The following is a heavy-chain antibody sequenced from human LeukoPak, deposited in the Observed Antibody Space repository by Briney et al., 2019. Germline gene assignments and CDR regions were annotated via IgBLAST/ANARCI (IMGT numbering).Heavy chain of an antibody. J-gene: IGHJ4*02. D-gene: IGHD3-10*01. CDR1: GFTLSNAW. CDR2: IKSKTDGGTT. Sequence: GGSLRLSCAASGFTLSNAWMSWVREAPGKGLGVGRIKSKTDGGTTDYAAPVKGRFTISRDDSKNTLYLQMNSLKTEDTAVYYCTTVGSLWFGELYSRFDYWGQGTLVTVSS. CDR3: TTVGSLWFGELYSRFDY. V-gene: IGHV3-15*01.